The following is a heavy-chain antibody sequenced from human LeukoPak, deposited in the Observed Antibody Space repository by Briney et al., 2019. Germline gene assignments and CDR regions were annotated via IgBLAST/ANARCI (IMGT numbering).Heavy chain of an antibody. J-gene: IGHJ4*02. D-gene: IGHD2-8*01. CDR1: GYTFTNYG. CDR3: ARVSRVLMVYALDY. Sequence: GASVKDSFKASGYTFTNYGISWVRQAPGQGLEWMGWINAYNGNTNYPQKLQGRLTMTTDTSTSTAYMELRSLRSDDTAVYYCARVSRVLMVYALDYWGQGTLVTVSS. V-gene: IGHV1-18*01. CDR2: INAYNGNT.